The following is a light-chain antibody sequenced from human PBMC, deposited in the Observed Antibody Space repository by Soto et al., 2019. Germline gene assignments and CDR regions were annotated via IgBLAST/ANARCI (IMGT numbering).Light chain of an antibody. CDR2: NTF. CDR1: QRLSSNY. J-gene: IGKJ1*01. V-gene: IGKV3-20*01. Sequence: IVVTKSPGTLSLSPWERATLSCRASQRLSSNYLAWFQQKPGQAPRLLIYNTFHRATGIPDRFSGTGSETDVTLTISRLEPEDVAVYHCQQYGALPPTFGQGTKVDIK. CDR3: QQYGALPPT.